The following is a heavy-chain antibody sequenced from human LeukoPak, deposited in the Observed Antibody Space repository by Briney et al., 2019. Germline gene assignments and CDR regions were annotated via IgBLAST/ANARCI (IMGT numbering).Heavy chain of an antibody. D-gene: IGHD2-2*01. CDR1: GFTFSSYA. V-gene: IGHV3-23*01. CDR3: ARGEGYCSSTSCYTYYFDY. J-gene: IGHJ4*02. CDR2: ISGSGGST. Sequence: GGPLRLSCAASGFTFSSYAMSWVRQAPGKGLEWVSAISGSGGSTYYADSVKGRFTISRDNAKNSLYLQMNSLRAEDTAVYYCARGEGYCSSTSCYTYYFDYWGQGTLVTVSS.